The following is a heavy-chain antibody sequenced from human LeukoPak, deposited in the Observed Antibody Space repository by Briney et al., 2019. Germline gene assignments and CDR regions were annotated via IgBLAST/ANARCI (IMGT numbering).Heavy chain of an antibody. V-gene: IGHV1-18*04. CDR3: ARDCSGGSCYSPLADY. Sequence: ASVKVSCKASGYTFTSYGISWVRQAPGQGLEWMGWISAYNGNTNYAQKLQGRVTMTTDTSTSTAYMELRSLRSDDTAVYYCARDCSGGSCYSPLADYWGQGTLVTVSS. D-gene: IGHD2-15*01. CDR2: ISAYNGNT. CDR1: GYTFTSYG. J-gene: IGHJ4*02.